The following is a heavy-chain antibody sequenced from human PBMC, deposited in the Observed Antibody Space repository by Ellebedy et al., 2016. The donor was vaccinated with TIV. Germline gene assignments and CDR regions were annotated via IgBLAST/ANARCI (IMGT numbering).Heavy chain of an antibody. CDR3: ARDSPGYCSSTSCDY. Sequence: ASVKVSXXASGYTFTGYYMHWVRQAPGQGLEWMGWINPNSGGTNYAQKFQGWVTMTRDTSISTAYMELSRLRSDDTAVYYCARDSPGYCSSTSCDYWGQGTLVTVSS. CDR2: INPNSGGT. V-gene: IGHV1-2*04. CDR1: GYTFTGYY. D-gene: IGHD2-2*01. J-gene: IGHJ4*02.